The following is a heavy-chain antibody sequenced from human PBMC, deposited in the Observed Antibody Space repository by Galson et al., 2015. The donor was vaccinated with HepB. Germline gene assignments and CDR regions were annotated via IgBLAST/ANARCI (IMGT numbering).Heavy chain of an antibody. CDR2: ISGGGSKT. CDR1: GFAFSTHA. D-gene: IGHD2-2*01. V-gene: IGHV3-23*01. Sequence: SLRLSCAASGFAFSTHAMTWVRQAPGKGLEWVSTISGGGSKTHYADSVRGRFTIFREDSRNTLYLQMDTVTVEDTALYFCAKDPGEYCSTTSCYRYYYDGMDVWGHGTTVTVS. CDR3: AKDPGEYCSTTSCYRYYYDGMDV. J-gene: IGHJ6*02.